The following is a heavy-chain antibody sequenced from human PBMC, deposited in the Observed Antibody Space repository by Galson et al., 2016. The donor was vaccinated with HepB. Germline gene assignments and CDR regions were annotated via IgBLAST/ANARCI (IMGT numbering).Heavy chain of an antibody. Sequence: SLRLSCAASGFTFSNYWLAWVRQAPGKGLEYVAYINDDGSRTHYLDSAKGRFTISRDNAKNSVALQMDSLRADDTALYYCWSGYTSGIWGQGTRVTVSS. CDR2: INDDGSRT. J-gene: IGHJ3*02. CDR3: WSGYTSGI. V-gene: IGHV3-7*01. CDR1: GFTFSNYW. D-gene: IGHD6-19*01.